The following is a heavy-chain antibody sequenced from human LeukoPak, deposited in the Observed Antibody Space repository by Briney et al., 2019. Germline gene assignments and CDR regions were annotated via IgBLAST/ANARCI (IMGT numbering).Heavy chain of an antibody. CDR1: GGSFSGYY. J-gene: IGHJ6*02. CDR2: INHSGST. Sequence: SETLSLTCAAYGGSFSGYYWSWIRQPPGKGLEWIGEINHSGSTNYNPSLKSRVTISVDTSKNQLSLKLSSVTAADTAVYYCARGEPAAMLWGYYYYYYGMDVWGQGTTVTVSS. CDR3: ARGEPAAMLWGYYYYYYGMDV. D-gene: IGHD2-2*01. V-gene: IGHV4-34*01.